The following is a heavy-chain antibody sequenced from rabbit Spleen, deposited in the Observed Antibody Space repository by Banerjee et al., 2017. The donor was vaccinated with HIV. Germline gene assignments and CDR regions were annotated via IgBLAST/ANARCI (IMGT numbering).Heavy chain of an antibody. J-gene: IGHJ6*01. CDR1: GFDFSGAYD. D-gene: IGHD1-1*01. V-gene: IGHV1S40*01. CDR3: ARDTATSFSTYGMDL. CDR2: ISGGSGGST. Sequence: QSLEESGGDLVKPGASLTLTCTASGFDFSGAYDMCWVRQAPGKGLEWIACISGGSGGSTYYASWAKGRFTISKTSSTTVTLQMTSLTAADTATYFCARDTATSFSTYGMDLWGQGTLVTVS.